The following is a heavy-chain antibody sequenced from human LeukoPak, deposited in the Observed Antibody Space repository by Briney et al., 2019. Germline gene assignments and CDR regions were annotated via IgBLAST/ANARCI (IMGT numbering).Heavy chain of an antibody. D-gene: IGHD3-22*01. Sequence: ASVKVSCKVSGYTLTELSMHWVRQAPGKGLEWMGGFDPEDGETIYAQKFQGRVTMTTDTSTSTAYMELRSLRSDDTAVYYCARETDDSSGYPYDYWGQGTLVTVSS. CDR1: GYTLTELS. V-gene: IGHV1-24*01. CDR2: FDPEDGET. J-gene: IGHJ4*02. CDR3: ARETDDSSGYPYDY.